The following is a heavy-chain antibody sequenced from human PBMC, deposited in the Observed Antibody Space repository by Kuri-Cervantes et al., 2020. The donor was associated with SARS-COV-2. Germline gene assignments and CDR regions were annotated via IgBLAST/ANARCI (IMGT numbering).Heavy chain of an antibody. V-gene: IGHV1-69*05. J-gene: IGHJ3*02. CDR2: IIPIFGTA. Sequence: SVKVSCKASGYIFTDYYMHWVRQAPGQGLEWMGGIIPIFGTANYAQKFQGRVTITTDESTSTAYMELSSLRSEDTAVYYCARVRDSITIFGVVTPDAFDIWGQGTMVTVSS. D-gene: IGHD3-3*01. CDR3: ARVRDSITIFGVVTPDAFDI. CDR1: GYIFTDYY.